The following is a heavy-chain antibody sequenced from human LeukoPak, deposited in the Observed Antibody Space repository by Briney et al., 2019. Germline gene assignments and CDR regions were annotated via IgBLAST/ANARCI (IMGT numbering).Heavy chain of an antibody. D-gene: IGHD4-17*01. CDR1: RFTFSRYW. J-gene: IGHJ4*02. Sequence: SGGSLRLSCAASRFTFSRYWMSWVRQAPGKGLEWVANIKQDGSEKYYVDSVKGRFTISRDNAKNPLYLQMNSLRAEDTAVYYCARADYGDYGAYWGQGTLVTVSS. V-gene: IGHV3-7*05. CDR2: IKQDGSEK. CDR3: ARADYGDYGAY.